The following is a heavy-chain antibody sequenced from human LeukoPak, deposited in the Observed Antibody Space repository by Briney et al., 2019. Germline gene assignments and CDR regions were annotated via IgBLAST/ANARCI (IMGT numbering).Heavy chain of an antibody. CDR3: AREGYDILTGYYYFDY. J-gene: IGHJ4*02. CDR1: GFTLSSYA. CDR2: ISYDGSNK. V-gene: IGHV3-30*04. D-gene: IGHD3-9*01. Sequence: GGSLRLSCAASGFTLSSYAMHWVRQAAGKGREWVAVISYDGSNKYYAGSVKGRFTLSRDNFKNTVYLQMNSLGAEDTAVYYCAREGYDILTGYYYFDYWGQGTLVTVSS.